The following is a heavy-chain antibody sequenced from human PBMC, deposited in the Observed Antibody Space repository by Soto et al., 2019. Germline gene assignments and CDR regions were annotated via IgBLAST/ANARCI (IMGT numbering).Heavy chain of an antibody. CDR1: GFTFNSYG. CDR2: ISYDGSNK. D-gene: IGHD2-2*01. V-gene: IGHV3-30*18. Sequence: QVQLVESGGGVVQPGRSLRLSCAASGFTFNSYGMHWVRQAPGKGLEWVAVISYDGSNKYYADSVKGRFTLSRDNSKNSLDLQMNSLRPEDTAVYYCAKESHRDLVVVPPHTWGQGTLVTVSS. J-gene: IGHJ5*02. CDR3: AKESHRDLVVVPPHT.